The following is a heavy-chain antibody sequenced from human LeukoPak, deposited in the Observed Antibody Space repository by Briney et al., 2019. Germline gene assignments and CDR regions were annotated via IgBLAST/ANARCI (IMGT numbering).Heavy chain of an antibody. CDR3: ARDRLIGSGTPNWFDP. CDR1: GYTFTSYG. D-gene: IGHD2-15*01. J-gene: IGHJ5*02. CDR2: ISAYNGNT. Sequence: GASVTVSCKASGYTFTSYGISWVRQAPGQGLEWMGWISAYNGNTNYAQKLQGRVTMTTDTSTSTAYMELRSLRSDDTAVYYCARDRLIGSGTPNWFDPWGQGTLVTVSS. V-gene: IGHV1-18*01.